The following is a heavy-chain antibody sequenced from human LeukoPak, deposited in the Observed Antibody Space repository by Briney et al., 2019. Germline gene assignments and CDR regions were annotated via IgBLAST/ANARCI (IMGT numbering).Heavy chain of an antibody. Sequence: SETLSLTCTVSGGSISSYYWSWIRQPPGKGLEWTGYIYYSGSTNYNPSLKSRVTISVDTSKNQFSLRLSSVTAADTAVYYCARAILTIFGVVTHFDYWGQGTLVTVSS. CDR3: ARAILTIFGVVTHFDY. CDR1: GGSISSYY. V-gene: IGHV4-59*08. J-gene: IGHJ4*02. CDR2: IYYSGST. D-gene: IGHD3-3*01.